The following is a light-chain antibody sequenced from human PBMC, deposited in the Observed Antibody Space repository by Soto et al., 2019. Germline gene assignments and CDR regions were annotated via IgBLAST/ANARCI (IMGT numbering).Light chain of an antibody. CDR2: GAS. V-gene: IGKV3-11*01. J-gene: IGKJ1*01. CDR1: QSVSSN. Sequence: EIVLTQYPANLSLSPGERATLSCRASQSVSSNLAWYQQKPGQAPRLLIYGASTRATGIPARFGGSGSGTEFTLTISSLETEDFAVYYCQQRSNWTRTFGQGTKVDIK. CDR3: QQRSNWTRT.